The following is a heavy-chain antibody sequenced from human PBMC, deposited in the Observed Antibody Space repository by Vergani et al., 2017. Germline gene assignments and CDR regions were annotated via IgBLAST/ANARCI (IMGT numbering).Heavy chain of an antibody. CDR1: GGSISSGSYY. CDR2: IYTSGST. Sequence: QVQLQESSPGLVKPSETLSLTCTVSGGSISSGSYYWSWIRQPAGKGLEWIGRIYTSGSTNYNPSLKSRVTISVDTSKNQFSLKLSSVTAADAAVYYCARDSGSYYWGYFDYWGQGTLVTVSS. J-gene: IGHJ4*02. V-gene: IGHV4-61*02. CDR3: ARDSGSYYWGYFDY. D-gene: IGHD1-26*01.